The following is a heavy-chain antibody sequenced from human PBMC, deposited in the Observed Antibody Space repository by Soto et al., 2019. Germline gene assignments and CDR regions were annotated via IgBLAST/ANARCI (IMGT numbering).Heavy chain of an antibody. D-gene: IGHD1-7*01. J-gene: IGHJ4*02. V-gene: IGHV1-69*06. Sequence: QVQLVQSGAEVKKPGSSVKVSCTASGGTLSNYVVNWVRQAPGQGLEWMGRIIPISGAANYAQKFQGRVTITADKSTSTSYMELSSLRSEDTAVYYCARDMTRTVVPYFDFWGQGTPVTVSS. CDR1: GGTLSNYV. CDR2: IIPISGAA. CDR3: ARDMTRTVVPYFDF.